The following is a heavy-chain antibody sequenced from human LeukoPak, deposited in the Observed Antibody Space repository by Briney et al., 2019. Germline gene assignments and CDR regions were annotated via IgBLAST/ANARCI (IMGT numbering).Heavy chain of an antibody. V-gene: IGHV1-46*01. J-gene: IGHJ4*02. CDR1: GYTFTSYY. D-gene: IGHD3-10*01. CDR3: ARGPLGWFGELLGFDY. CDR2: INPSGGST. Sequence: ASVKVSCKASGYTFTSYYMHWVRQAPGQGLEWMGIINPSGGSTSYAQKFQGRVTMTRDTSTSTVYMELSSLRSEDTAVYCCARGPLGWFGELLGFDYWGQGTLVTVSS.